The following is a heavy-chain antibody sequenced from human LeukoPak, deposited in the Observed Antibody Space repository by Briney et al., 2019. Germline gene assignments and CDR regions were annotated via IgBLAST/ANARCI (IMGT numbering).Heavy chain of an antibody. D-gene: IGHD6-19*01. V-gene: IGHV3-30*18. J-gene: IGHJ4*02. CDR1: GFTFSSYG. Sequence: PGGSLRLSCAASGFTFSSYGMHWVRQAPGKGLEWVAVISYDGSNKYYADSVKGRFTISRDSSKNTLYLQMNSLRAGDTAVYYCAKEQAVAADYWGQGTLVTVSS. CDR3: AKEQAVAADY. CDR2: ISYDGSNK.